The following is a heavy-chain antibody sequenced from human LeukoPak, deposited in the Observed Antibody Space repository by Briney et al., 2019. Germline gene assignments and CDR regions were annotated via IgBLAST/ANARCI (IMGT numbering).Heavy chain of an antibody. Sequence: SETLSLTCTVSGGSISSYYWSWTRQPPGKGLEWIGYIYYSGSTNYNPSLKSRVTISVDTSKNQFSLKLSSATAADTAVYYCARAKAVAGTYPFDYWGQGTLVTVSS. CDR3: ARAKAVAGTYPFDY. CDR2: IYYSGST. D-gene: IGHD6-19*01. CDR1: GGSISSYY. J-gene: IGHJ4*02. V-gene: IGHV4-59*01.